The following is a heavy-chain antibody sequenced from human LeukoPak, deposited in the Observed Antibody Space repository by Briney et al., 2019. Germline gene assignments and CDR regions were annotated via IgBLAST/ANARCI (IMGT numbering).Heavy chain of an antibody. V-gene: IGHV3-64*01. Sequence: PGGSLRLSFAASGFTFSNAWMSWVRQAPGKGLEYVSAITSDGGNTNYANSVKGRFTISRDNSKNTLYLQMNSLRAEDTAVYYCATSIVGLTYDEHFQHWGQGTLVTVSS. D-gene: IGHD1-26*01. CDR1: GFTFSNAW. J-gene: IGHJ1*01. CDR2: ITSDGGNT. CDR3: ATSIVGLTYDEHFQH.